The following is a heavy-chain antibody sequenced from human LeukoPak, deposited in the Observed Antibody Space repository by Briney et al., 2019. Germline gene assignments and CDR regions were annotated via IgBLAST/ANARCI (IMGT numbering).Heavy chain of an antibody. V-gene: IGHV3-21*01. CDR2: ISSSSSYI. CDR1: GFYFRDHW. Sequence: GGSLRLSCAASGFYFRDHWMDWVRQAPGKGLEWVSSISSSSSYIYYADSVKGRFTISRDNAKNSLYLQMNSLRAEDTAVYYCARASLNYGDYGYWGQGTLVTVSS. D-gene: IGHD4-17*01. J-gene: IGHJ4*02. CDR3: ARASLNYGDYGY.